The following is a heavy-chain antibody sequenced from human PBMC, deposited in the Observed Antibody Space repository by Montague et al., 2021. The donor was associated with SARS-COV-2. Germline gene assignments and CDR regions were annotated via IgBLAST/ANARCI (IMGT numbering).Heavy chain of an antibody. V-gene: IGHV3-23*01. CDR3: AKDRWGVPGPLDPFDY. D-gene: IGHD3-10*01. CDR1: GFTFSSYA. J-gene: IGHJ4*02. Sequence: SLRLSCAASGFTFSSYAMSWVRQAPGKGLEWVSTFTGGSGGSTYYANSVKGRFTISRDSSKNTLYLQMNNLIAEETAVYYCAKDRWGVPGPLDPFDYWGQETLGTVSS. CDR2: FTGGSGGST.